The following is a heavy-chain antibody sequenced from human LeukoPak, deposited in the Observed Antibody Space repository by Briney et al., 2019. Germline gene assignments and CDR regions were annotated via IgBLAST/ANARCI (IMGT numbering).Heavy chain of an antibody. CDR3: AKDEGWFASLRWAY. V-gene: IGHV3-30*18. D-gene: IGHD3-10*01. Sequence: GSLRLSCAASGFTFSSYGMHWVRQAPGKGLEWVAVISYDGSNKYYADPVKGRFTISRDNSKNTLYLQMNSLRAEDTAVYYCAKDEGWFASLRWAYWGQGTLVTVSS. CDR2: ISYDGSNK. J-gene: IGHJ4*02. CDR1: GFTFSSYG.